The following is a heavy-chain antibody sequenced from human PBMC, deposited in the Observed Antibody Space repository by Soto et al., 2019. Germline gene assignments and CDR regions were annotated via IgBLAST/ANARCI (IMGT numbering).Heavy chain of an antibody. V-gene: IGHV1-18*01. CDR3: AGATTTIINWLDP. Sequence: QVQLVQSGAEVRKPGASVKVSCKASGYTFSSYGISWVRQAPGQGRERMGWLSAYSGNTNSAQKVQGRVTMTTDTSTSTAYMELRRMRSDDTAVYYCAGATTTIINWLDPWGQGTLV. J-gene: IGHJ5*02. CDR2: LSAYSGNT. D-gene: IGHD1-1*01. CDR1: GYTFSSYG.